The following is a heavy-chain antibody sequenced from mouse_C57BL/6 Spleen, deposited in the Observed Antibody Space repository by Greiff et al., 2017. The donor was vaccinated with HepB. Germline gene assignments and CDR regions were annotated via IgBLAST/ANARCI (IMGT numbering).Heavy chain of an antibody. V-gene: IGHV1-22*01. J-gene: IGHJ2*01. CDR3: ARSRTAQADY. CDR2: INPNNGGT. Sequence: EVQLQQSGPELVKPGASVKMSCKASGYTFTDYNMHWVKQSHGKSLEWIGYINPNNGGTSYNQKFKGKATLTVNKSSSTAYMELRSLTSEDSAVYDWARSRTAQADYWGQGTTLTVSS. D-gene: IGHD3-2*02. CDR1: GYTFTDYN.